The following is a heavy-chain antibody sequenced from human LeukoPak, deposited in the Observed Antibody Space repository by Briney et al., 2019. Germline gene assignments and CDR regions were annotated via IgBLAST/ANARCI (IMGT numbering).Heavy chain of an antibody. CDR2: IYYSGST. Sequence: SETLSFTCTVSGGSISSSSYYWGWIRQPPGKGLEWIGSIYYSGSTYYNPSLKSRVTISVDTSKNQFSLKLSSVTAADTAVYYCARPHSSGWYPFDYWGQGTLVTVSS. J-gene: IGHJ4*02. CDR3: ARPHSSGWYPFDY. V-gene: IGHV4-39*01. D-gene: IGHD6-19*01. CDR1: GGSISSSSYY.